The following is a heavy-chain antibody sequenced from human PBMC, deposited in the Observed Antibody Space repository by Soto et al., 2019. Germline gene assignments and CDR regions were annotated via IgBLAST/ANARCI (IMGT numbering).Heavy chain of an antibody. CDR1: GYTFTSYY. CDR3: ARDANYGGNSSPFDY. D-gene: IGHD4-17*01. V-gene: IGHV1-46*01. J-gene: IGHJ4*02. Sequence: QVQLVQSGAEVKKPGASVKVSCKASGYTFTSYYMHWVRQAPGQGLEGMGIINPSGGSTSYAQKFQGRVTMTRDTSTSTVYMELSSLRSEDTAVYYCARDANYGGNSSPFDYWGQGTLVTVSS. CDR2: INPSGGST.